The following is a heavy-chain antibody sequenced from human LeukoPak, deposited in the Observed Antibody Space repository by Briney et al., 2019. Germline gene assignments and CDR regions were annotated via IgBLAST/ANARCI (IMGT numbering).Heavy chain of an antibody. J-gene: IGHJ4*02. D-gene: IGHD5-18*01. CDR1: GGSISSSSYY. CDR2: IYYSGST. CDR3: ARLRGYSYGPGGY. V-gene: IGHV4-39*01. Sequence: SETLSLTCTVSGGSISSSSYYWGWIRQPPGKGLEWIGSIYYSGSTNCNPSLKSRVTISVDTSKNQFSLNLSSVTAADTAVYYCARLRGYSYGPGGYWGQGILVTVSS.